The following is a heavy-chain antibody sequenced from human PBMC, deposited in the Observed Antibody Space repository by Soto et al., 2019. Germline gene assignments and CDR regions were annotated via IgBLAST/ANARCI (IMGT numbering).Heavy chain of an antibody. Sequence: QVQLVESGGGVVQPGRSLRLSCAASGFTFSSYGMHWVRQAPGKGLEWVAVISYDGSNKYYADSVKGRFTISRDNSKNTLYLQMNSLRAEATAVYYCAKEYVRHWGMDVWGQGTTVTVSS. J-gene: IGHJ6*02. D-gene: IGHD1-1*01. CDR1: GFTFSSYG. V-gene: IGHV3-30*18. CDR3: AKEYVRHWGMDV. CDR2: ISYDGSNK.